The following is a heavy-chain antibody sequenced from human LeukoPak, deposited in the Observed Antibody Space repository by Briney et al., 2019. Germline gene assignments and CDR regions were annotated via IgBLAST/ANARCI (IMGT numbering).Heavy chain of an antibody. Sequence: GRSLRLSCAASGXTFSTYGVHWVRQAPGKGLEWVAVIWNDGSNKYYADSVKGRFTISRDNSKNTLYLQMNSLRAEDTAVYSCARASGPFDYWGQGTLVTVSS. J-gene: IGHJ4*02. V-gene: IGHV3-33*01. CDR1: GXTFSTYG. CDR2: IWNDGSNK. D-gene: IGHD3-10*01. CDR3: ARASGPFDY.